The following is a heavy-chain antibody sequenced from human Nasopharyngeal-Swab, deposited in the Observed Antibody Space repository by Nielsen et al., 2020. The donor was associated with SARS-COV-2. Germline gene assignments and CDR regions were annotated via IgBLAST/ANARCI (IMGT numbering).Heavy chain of an antibody. D-gene: IGHD5-24*01. CDR2: IYYSGST. Sequence: WIRQPPGKGLEWIGYIYYSGSTYYNPSLKSRVTISVDTSKNQFSLKLSSVTAADTAVYYCARDGEMAAFDIWGQGTMVTVSS. V-gene: IGHV4-31*02. J-gene: IGHJ3*02. CDR3: ARDGEMAAFDI.